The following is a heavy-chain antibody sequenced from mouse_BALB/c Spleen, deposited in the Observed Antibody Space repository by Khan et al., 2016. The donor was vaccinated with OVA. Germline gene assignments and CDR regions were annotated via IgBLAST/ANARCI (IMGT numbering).Heavy chain of an antibody. CDR1: GYTFTDYW. Sequence: QVQLQQPGAELVMPGASVKMSCKASGYTFTDYWMHWVKQRPGQGLEWIGAIDTCDSYTSYNPKFKGKATLTVDESSSTAYMQRSSLTSDDSAVYDCASGPPYYGYAMDYWGQGTSVTVSS. J-gene: IGHJ4*01. CDR3: ASGPPYYGYAMDY. D-gene: IGHD1-1*01. V-gene: IGHV1-69*01. CDR2: IDTCDSYT.